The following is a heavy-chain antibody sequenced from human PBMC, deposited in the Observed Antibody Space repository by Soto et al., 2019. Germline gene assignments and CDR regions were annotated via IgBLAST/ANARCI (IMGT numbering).Heavy chain of an antibody. Sequence: GGSLRLSCAASGFTFDDYAMHWVRQAPGKGLEWVSGISWNSGSIGYADSVKGRFTISRDNAKNSLYLQMNSLRAEDTALYYCAKEGGRFLEWLSENWFDPWGQGTLVTVSS. CDR1: GFTFDDYA. CDR3: AKEGGRFLEWLSENWFDP. J-gene: IGHJ5*02. V-gene: IGHV3-9*01. CDR2: ISWNSGSI. D-gene: IGHD3-3*01.